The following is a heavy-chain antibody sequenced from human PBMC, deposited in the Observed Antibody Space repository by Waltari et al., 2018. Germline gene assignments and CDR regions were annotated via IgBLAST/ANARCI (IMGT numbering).Heavy chain of an antibody. D-gene: IGHD3-3*01. J-gene: IGHJ5*02. CDR3: ARVPSRITIFGGVMMARGNWFDP. Sequence: QVQLQQWGAGLLKPSENLSLTCAVYGGSFSGYYWRWIRQPPGKGLEWLGEINHSGSTNYNPALKSRVTISVDTSKNQFSLKLGSVTAADTAVYYCARVPSRITIFGGVMMARGNWFDPWGQGTLVTVAS. V-gene: IGHV4-34*01. CDR1: GGSFSGYY. CDR2: INHSGST.